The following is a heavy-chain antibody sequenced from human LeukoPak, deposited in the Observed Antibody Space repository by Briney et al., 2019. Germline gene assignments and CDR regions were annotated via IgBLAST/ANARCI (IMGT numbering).Heavy chain of an antibody. Sequence: GSLRLSCAASGFSFNTYWMRWVRQAPGKGLEWVANVNQDGSEKYYVDSVKGRFTISRDNAKNSFYLQMNSLRAEDTAVFYCARDDSSGKHYIDSWGQGTRVTVSS. CDR3: ARDDSSGKHYIDS. V-gene: IGHV3-7*01. D-gene: IGHD3-22*01. J-gene: IGHJ4*02. CDR2: VNQDGSEK. CDR1: GFSFNTYW.